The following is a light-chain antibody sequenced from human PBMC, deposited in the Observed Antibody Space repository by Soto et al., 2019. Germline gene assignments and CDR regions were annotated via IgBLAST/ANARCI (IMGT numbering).Light chain of an antibody. CDR1: RYNIGTNT. J-gene: IGLJ1*01. Sequence: QSVLTQPPSASGTPGQRVTISCSGSRYNIGTNTVNWYQQLPGTAPKVLIYSNDQRPSGVPDRFSGPKSGTSASLAISGLQSEDEAAYYCEAWGDSLHGYVFGVGTMVTVL. CDR2: SND. CDR3: EAWGDSLHGYV. V-gene: IGLV1-44*01.